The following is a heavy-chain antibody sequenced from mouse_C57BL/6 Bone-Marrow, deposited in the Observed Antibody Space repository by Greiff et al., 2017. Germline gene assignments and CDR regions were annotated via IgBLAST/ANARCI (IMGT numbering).Heavy chain of an antibody. CDR1: GFSLTSYA. CDR3: AIYDGYWAWFAY. D-gene: IGHD2-3*01. CDR2: IWTGGGT. J-gene: IGHJ3*01. Sequence: VKLQESGPGLVAPSQSLSITCTVSGFSLTSYAISWVRQPPGKGLEWLGVIWTGGGTNYNSALKSRLSISKDNSKSQGFLKMNSLQTDDTARYYCAIYDGYWAWFAYWGQGTLVTVSA. V-gene: IGHV2-9-1*01.